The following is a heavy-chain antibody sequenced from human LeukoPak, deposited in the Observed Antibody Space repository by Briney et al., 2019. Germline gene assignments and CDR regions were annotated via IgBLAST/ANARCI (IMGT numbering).Heavy chain of an antibody. Sequence: PGGSLRLSCAASGFTFSRFWMHWVRQAPGKGLVWVSRINGDGSSTNYADSVKGRFTISRDNAKSTLYLQMNSLRAEDTAVYYCAAYYYGPHYWGQGTLVTVSS. CDR1: GFTFSRFW. D-gene: IGHD3-10*01. J-gene: IGHJ4*02. V-gene: IGHV3-74*01. CDR3: AAYYYGPHY. CDR2: INGDGSST.